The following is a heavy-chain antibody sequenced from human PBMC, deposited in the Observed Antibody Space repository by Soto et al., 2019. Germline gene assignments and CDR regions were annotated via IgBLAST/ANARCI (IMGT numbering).Heavy chain of an antibody. J-gene: IGHJ5*02. D-gene: IGHD5-12*01. CDR1: GYTFTSYG. CDR2: ISAYNGNT. V-gene: IGHV1-18*01. Sequence: ASVKVSCKASGYTFTSYGIIWVRQAPGQGLEWMGWISAYNGNTNYAQKLQGRVTMTTDTSTSTAYMELRSLRSDDTAVYYCARDRSYRDGYNSRGSWFDPWGQGTLVTSPQ. CDR3: ARDRSYRDGYNSRGSWFDP.